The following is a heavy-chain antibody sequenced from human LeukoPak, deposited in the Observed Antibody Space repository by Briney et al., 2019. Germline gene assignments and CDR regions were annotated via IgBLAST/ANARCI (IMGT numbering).Heavy chain of an antibody. Sequence: PSETLSLTCAVYGGSFSGNYWSWIRQPPGKGLEWIGGIYYSGSTYYNPSLKSRVTISVDTSKNQFSLKLSSVTAADTAVYYCLIAAAGIQRSDYWGQGTLVTVSS. J-gene: IGHJ4*02. V-gene: IGHV4-34*01. CDR3: LIAAAGIQRSDY. CDR1: GGSFSGNY. D-gene: IGHD6-13*01. CDR2: IYYSGST.